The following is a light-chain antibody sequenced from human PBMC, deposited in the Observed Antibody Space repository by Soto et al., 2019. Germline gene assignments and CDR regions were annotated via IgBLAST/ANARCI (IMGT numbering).Light chain of an antibody. V-gene: IGKV1-9*01. CDR2: AAS. J-gene: IGKJ4*01. CDR1: QHISSY. Sequence: DIQLTQSPSFLSASIGDRVTITCRASQHISSYLAWYQQKPGKAPNVLIYAASTLQSGVPSRFSGSGFGTEFTLTISSLQPEDFATYYCQQFNSYPLTFGGGTKVEIK. CDR3: QQFNSYPLT.